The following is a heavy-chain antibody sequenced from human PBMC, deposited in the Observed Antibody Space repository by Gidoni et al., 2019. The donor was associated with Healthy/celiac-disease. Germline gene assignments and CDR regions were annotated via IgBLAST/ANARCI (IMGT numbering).Heavy chain of an antibody. CDR3: AKEEGFSGTYPFDY. CDR1: GFTFTRCA. J-gene: IGHJ4*02. Sequence: EVQVLESGGDLVQPGGSLRLAGTASGFTFTRCAMSWVRQAPGKGLEWVSAISGSGGSTYYADSVKGRFTISRDNSKNTLYLQMNSLRAEDTAVYYCAKEEGFSGTYPFDYWGQGTLVTVSS. D-gene: IGHD1-26*01. CDR2: ISGSGGST. V-gene: IGHV3-23*01.